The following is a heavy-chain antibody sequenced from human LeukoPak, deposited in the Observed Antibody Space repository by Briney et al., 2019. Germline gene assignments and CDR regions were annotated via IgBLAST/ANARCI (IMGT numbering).Heavy chain of an antibody. CDR2: ISAYNGNT. D-gene: IGHD2-15*01. J-gene: IGHJ4*02. CDR3: ARDRRSYCSGAGCDSGNDY. CDR1: GYIFTSYG. V-gene: IGHV1-18*01. Sequence: GASVKVSCKASGYIFTSYGISWVRQAPGQGLEWMGWISAYNGNTNYAQELQGRVTMTTDTSTSTAYMELRSLRSDDTAVYYCARDRRSYCSGAGCDSGNDYWGQGTLVTVSS.